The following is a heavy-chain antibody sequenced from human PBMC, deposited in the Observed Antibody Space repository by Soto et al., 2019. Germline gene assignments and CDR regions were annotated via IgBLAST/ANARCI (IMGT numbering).Heavy chain of an antibody. D-gene: IGHD3-10*01. CDR1: GGSFSGYY. V-gene: IGHV4-34*01. CDR3: ARGRRLLWFGELGWFDP. CDR2: INHSGST. J-gene: IGHJ5*02. Sequence: SETLSLTCAVYGGSFSGYYWSWIRQPPGKGLEWIGEINHSGSTNYNPSLKSRVTISVDTSKNQFSLKLSSVTAADTAVYYCARGRRLLWFGELGWFDPWGQGTLVTVSS.